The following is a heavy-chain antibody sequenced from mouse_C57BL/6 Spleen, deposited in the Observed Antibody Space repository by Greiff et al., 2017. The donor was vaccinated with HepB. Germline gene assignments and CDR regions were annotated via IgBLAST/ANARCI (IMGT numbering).Heavy chain of an antibody. CDR3: ARGHGYYVREFDY. D-gene: IGHD2-3*01. J-gene: IGHJ2*01. V-gene: IGHV1-53*01. Sequence: QVQLQQPGTELVKPGASVKLSCKASGYTFTSYWMHWVKQRPGQGLEWIGNINPSNGGTNYNQKFKGKATLTVDKSSSTAYMQLSSLTSEDSAVYFCARGHGYYVREFDYWGQGTTLTVSS. CDR2: INPSNGGT. CDR1: GYTFTSYW.